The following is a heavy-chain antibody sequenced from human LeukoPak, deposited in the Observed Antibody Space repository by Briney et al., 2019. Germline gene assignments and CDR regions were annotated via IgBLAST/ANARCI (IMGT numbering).Heavy chain of an antibody. V-gene: IGHV1-18*01. CDR3: GRVFPFYYDSSGYYNC. CDR2: ISAYNGNT. D-gene: IGHD3-22*01. J-gene: IGHJ4*02. CDR1: GYTFTSYG. Sequence: GASVKVSCKASGYTFTSYGISWVRQAPGQGLEWMGWISAYNGNTNYAQKLQGRVTMTTDTSTSTAYMELRSLRSDDTAVYYCGRVFPFYYDSSGYYNCGGQETLVTFSP.